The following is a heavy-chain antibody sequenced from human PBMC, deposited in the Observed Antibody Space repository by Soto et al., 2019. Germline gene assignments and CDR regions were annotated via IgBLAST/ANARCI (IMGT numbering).Heavy chain of an antibody. CDR1: GFTFSNYA. Sequence: QVQLVESGGGVVQPGRSLRLSCAASGFTFSNYAMHWVRQAPGKGLEWVAVIWYDGINKHYAGSVKGRFTISRDNSKSTLYLQMNSLRADDTAVYYCARDTTMIRGIIMTTPFDYWGQGTLVTVSS. CDR2: IWYDGINK. V-gene: IGHV3-33*01. J-gene: IGHJ4*02. CDR3: ARDTTMIRGIIMTTPFDY. D-gene: IGHD3-10*01.